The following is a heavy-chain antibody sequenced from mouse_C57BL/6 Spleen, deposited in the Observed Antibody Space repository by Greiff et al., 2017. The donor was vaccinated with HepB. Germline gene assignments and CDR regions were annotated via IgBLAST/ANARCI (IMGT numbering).Heavy chain of an antibody. V-gene: IGHV1-80*01. Sequence: VQLQQSGAELVKPGASVKITCKASGYSFSSYCMNWVKQRPGKGLEWIGQIYPGDGDTNYNGKFKGQATLTADKSSSTAYMQLSSLTSEDSAVYFCARSTMVTAGFDWYFDVWGTGTTVTVSS. J-gene: IGHJ1*03. CDR2: IYPGDGDT. CDR1: GYSFSSYC. D-gene: IGHD2-2*01. CDR3: ARSTMVTAGFDWYFDV.